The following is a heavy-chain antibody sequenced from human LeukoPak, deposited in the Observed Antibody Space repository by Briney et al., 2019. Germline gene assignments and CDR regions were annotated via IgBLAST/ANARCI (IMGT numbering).Heavy chain of an antibody. CDR2: IERDGSEK. CDR1: GFTFSSHW. J-gene: IGHJ4*02. V-gene: IGHV3-7*01. Sequence: GGSLRLSCAASGFTFSSHWMSWVRQAPGKGLEWVANIERDGSEKNYVESVKGRFTISRDNAKNALYLQMNSLRAEDTAVYFCAREPTAVGLWGQGTLVTASS. D-gene: IGHD1-26*01. CDR3: AREPTAVGL.